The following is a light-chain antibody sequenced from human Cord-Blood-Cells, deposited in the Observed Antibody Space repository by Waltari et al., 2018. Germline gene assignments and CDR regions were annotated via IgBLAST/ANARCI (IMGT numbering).Light chain of an antibody. Sequence: EIVLTQSPATLSLSPGERATLSCRASQSVSSYLAWYQQKPGQAPRLLIYDASNRATGIPARFSGSGSGTDFTLTISSLEPGDFAVYYCQQRSNWQTFGQGTKVEIK. V-gene: IGKV3-11*01. CDR1: QSVSSY. J-gene: IGKJ1*01. CDR3: QQRSNWQT. CDR2: DAS.